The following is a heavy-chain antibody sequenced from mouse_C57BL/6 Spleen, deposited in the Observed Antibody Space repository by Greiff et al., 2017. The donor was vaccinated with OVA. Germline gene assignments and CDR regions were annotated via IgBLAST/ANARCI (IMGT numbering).Heavy chain of an antibody. Sequence: EVQLQQSGPELVKPGASVKIPCKASGYTFTDYNMDWVKQSHGKSLEWIGDINPNNGGTIYNQKFKGKATLTVDKSSSTAYMELRSLTSEDTAVYDCARKNWDVYWYVGVWGTGTTVTVSS. CDR2: INPNNGGT. J-gene: IGHJ1*03. CDR3: ARKNWDVYWYVGV. V-gene: IGHV1-18*01. CDR1: GYTFTDYN. D-gene: IGHD4-1*01.